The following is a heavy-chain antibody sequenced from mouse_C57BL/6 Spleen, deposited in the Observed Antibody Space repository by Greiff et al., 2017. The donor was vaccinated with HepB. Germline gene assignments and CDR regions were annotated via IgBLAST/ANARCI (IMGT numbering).Heavy chain of an antibody. Sequence: DVMLVESGGGLVQPKGSLKLSCAASGFSFNTYAMNWVRQAPGKGLEWVARIRSKSNNYATYYADSVKDRFTISRDDSESMLYLQMNNLKTEDTAMYYCVRHALYYSNYGYYAMDYWGQGTSVTVSS. J-gene: IGHJ4*01. CDR1: GFSFNTYA. D-gene: IGHD2-5*01. V-gene: IGHV10-1*01. CDR2: IRSKSNNYAT. CDR3: VRHALYYSNYGYYAMDY.